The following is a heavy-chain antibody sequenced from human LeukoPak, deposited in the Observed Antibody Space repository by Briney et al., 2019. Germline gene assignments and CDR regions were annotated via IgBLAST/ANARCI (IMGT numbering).Heavy chain of an antibody. CDR2: IYYSGST. CDR1: GGSISSGDYY. D-gene: IGHD3-3*01. Sequence: QTLSLTCTVSGGSISSGDYYWSWIRQPPGKGLEWIGYIYYSGSTYYNPSLKSRVTISVDTSKNQFSLKLSSVTAADTAVYYCGRTRAYYDFWSGYFFDYWGQGTLVTVSS. J-gene: IGHJ4*02. V-gene: IGHV4-30-4*08. CDR3: GRTRAYYDFWSGYFFDY.